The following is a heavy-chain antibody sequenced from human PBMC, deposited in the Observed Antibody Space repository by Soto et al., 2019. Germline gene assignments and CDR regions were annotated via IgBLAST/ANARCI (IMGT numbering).Heavy chain of an antibody. CDR3: ARPGSGYDVLTGRYFYYFHAVYI. D-gene: IGHD3-9*01. Sequence: LRLSCAVSGFLFNTYAMHWVRQAPGKGLEWVAVISHDGNNKYYADSVKGRFTISRDNSKNTLHLQMSSLGREDTAVYFCARPGSGYDVLTGRYFYYFHAVYIWGKGTTLTVSS. J-gene: IGHJ6*04. CDR1: GFLFNTYA. CDR2: ISHDGNNK. V-gene: IGHV3-30-3*01.